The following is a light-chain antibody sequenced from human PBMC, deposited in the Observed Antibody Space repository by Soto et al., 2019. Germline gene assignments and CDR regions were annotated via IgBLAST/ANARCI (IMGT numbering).Light chain of an antibody. CDR1: QRVSSY. V-gene: IGKV3-11*01. J-gene: IGKJ4*01. CDR3: QQRSNWPLA. Sequence: EIVLTQSPATLSLSPGERATLSCRASQRVSSYLPWYQQKPGQAPRLLIYDASNRAPGIPARFSGSGSGTDFTLTISSLEPEDFAVYYCQQRSNWPLAFGGGTKVEIK. CDR2: DAS.